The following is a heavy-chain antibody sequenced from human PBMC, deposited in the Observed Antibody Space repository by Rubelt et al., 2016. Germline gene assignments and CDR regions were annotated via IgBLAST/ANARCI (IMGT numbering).Heavy chain of an antibody. Sequence: YSRGFQGRVTMTRDTSTSTAYMELRSLRSDDTAVYYCASFDYGDFSHYFDYWGQGTLVTVSS. V-gene: IGHV1-18*01. CDR3: ASFDYGDFSHYFDY. D-gene: IGHD4-17*01. J-gene: IGHJ4*02.